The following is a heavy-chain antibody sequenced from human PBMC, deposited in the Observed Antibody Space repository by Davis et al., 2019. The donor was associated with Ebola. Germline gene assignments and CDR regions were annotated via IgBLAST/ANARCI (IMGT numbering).Heavy chain of an antibody. J-gene: IGHJ5*02. CDR2: THIDGSGA. D-gene: IGHD6-19*01. Sequence: GESLKISCAASGFTFSDYYMSWVRQAPGKGLVWISRTHIDGSGANYADSVKGRFTISRDNAKNSLYLQMNSLRAEDTAVYYCARDIAVAGNWFDPWGQGTLVTVSS. CDR3: ARDIAVAGNWFDP. CDR1: GFTFSDYY. V-gene: IGHV3-11*05.